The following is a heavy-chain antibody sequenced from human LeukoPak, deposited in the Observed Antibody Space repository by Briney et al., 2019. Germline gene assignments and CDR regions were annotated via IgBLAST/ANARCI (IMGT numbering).Heavy chain of an antibody. CDR3: ARSATNWFDS. Sequence: GESLKISCQGSGYSFTNYWIGWVRQMPGKGLEWMGIIYPGDSHTRYSPSFQGQVTISADKSISTAYLQWSSLKASGTATYYCARSATNWFDSWGQGTLVTVSS. D-gene: IGHD2-15*01. J-gene: IGHJ5*01. V-gene: IGHV5-51*01. CDR2: IYPGDSHT. CDR1: GYSFTNYW.